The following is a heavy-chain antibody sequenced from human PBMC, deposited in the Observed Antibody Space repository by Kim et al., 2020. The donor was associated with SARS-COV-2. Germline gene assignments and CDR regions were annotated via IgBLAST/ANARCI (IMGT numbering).Heavy chain of an antibody. CDR1: GDTFSSFE. CDR3: ARGSGSFYY. D-gene: IGHD1-26*01. V-gene: IGHV3-48*03. Sequence: GGSLRLSCAASGDTFSSFELNWVRQAPGKGLEWVSYISNSGKTKYFADFVRGRFTISRDNAKNSLYLHMNSLTAEDTAVYYCARGSGSFYYWGQGTLVTVSS. J-gene: IGHJ4*02. CDR2: ISNSGKTK.